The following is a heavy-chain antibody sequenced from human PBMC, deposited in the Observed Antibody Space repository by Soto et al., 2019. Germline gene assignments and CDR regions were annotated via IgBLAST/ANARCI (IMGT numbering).Heavy chain of an antibody. CDR2: MNPNSGNT. Sequence: ASVKVFCKPSGYDSNSYDINWVRQATGQRLEWMGWMNPNSGNTGYAQKFQGRVTMTRNTSISTAYMELSSLRSEDTAVYYCARGGPAVWFYVFWSGSAETYYYYHHGRDAWGQGTTVTVPS. J-gene: IGHJ6*02. D-gene: IGHD3-3*01. CDR1: GYDSNSYD. V-gene: IGHV1-8*01. CDR3: ARGGPAVWFYVFWSGSAETYYYYHHGRDA.